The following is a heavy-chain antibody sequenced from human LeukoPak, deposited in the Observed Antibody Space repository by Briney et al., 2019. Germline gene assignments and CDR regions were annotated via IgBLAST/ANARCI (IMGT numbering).Heavy chain of an antibody. CDR3: ASLGAYDSSGRNWFDP. CDR2: INPSGGST. D-gene: IGHD3-22*01. Sequence: ASVKVSCKASGYTFTSYYMHWVRQAPGQGLEWMGIINPSGGSTSYAQKFQGRVTMTRDTSTSTVYMELSRLRSDDTAVYYCASLGAYDSSGRNWFDPWGQGTLVTVSS. CDR1: GYTFTSYY. J-gene: IGHJ5*02. V-gene: IGHV1-46*01.